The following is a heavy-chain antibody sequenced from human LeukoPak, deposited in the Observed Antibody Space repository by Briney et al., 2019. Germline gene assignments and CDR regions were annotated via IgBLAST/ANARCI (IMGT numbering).Heavy chain of an antibody. D-gene: IGHD3-22*01. CDR2: IYHSGST. V-gene: IGHV4-59*01. CDR1: GGSISSYY. Sequence: PSETLSLTCTVSGGSISSYYWSWIRQPPGKGLEWIGYIYHSGSTNYNPSLKSRVTISVDTSKNQFSLKLSSVTAADTAVYYCARVRYYYDGIGNYPYYFDLWGQGTLVTVSS. J-gene: IGHJ4*02. CDR3: ARVRYYYDGIGNYPYYFDL.